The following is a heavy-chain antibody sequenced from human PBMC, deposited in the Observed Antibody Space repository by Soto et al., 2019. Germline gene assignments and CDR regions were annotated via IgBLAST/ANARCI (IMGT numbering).Heavy chain of an antibody. CDR2: IESDGDT. J-gene: IGHJ5*02. D-gene: IGHD3-16*01. CDR1: GFTFSSHD. V-gene: IGHV3-13*01. Sequence: GGSLRLACTASGFTFSSHDMHWVRQVTGKGLEWVSGIESDGDTKYLASVKGRFSISRENAKNSLHLQMNSLRAEDTAVYYCARGGIEGVTWNWFDTWGQGTLVTVSS. CDR3: ARGGIEGVTWNWFDT.